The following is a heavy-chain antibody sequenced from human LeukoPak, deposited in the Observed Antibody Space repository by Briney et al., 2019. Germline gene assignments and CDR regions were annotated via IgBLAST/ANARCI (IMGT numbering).Heavy chain of an antibody. V-gene: IGHV1-2*04. Sequence: ASVKVSCKASGGTFSSYAISWVRQAPGQGLEWMGWINPNSGGTNYAHKFQGWVTMTRDTSITTAYMELSRLRSHDTAVYYCARAGIVGAKTLGLRSDFDIWGQGTMVTVSS. CDR2: INPNSGGT. J-gene: IGHJ3*02. CDR1: GGTFSSYA. CDR3: ARAGIVGAKTLGLRSDFDI. D-gene: IGHD1-26*01.